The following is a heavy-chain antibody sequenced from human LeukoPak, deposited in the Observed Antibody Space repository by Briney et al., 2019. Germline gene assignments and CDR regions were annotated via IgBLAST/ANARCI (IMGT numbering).Heavy chain of an antibody. J-gene: IGHJ4*02. CDR1: GFTFDDYG. CDR2: INWNGGST. V-gene: IGHV3-20*04. CDR3: ARDRSAYYYDSSGYYSPDYFDY. Sequence: PGGSLRVSCAASGFTFDDYGMSWVRQAPGKGLEWVSGINWNGGSTGYADSVKGRFTISRDNAKNSLYLQMNSLRAEDTALYYCARDRSAYYYDSSGYYSPDYFDYWGQGTLVTVSS. D-gene: IGHD3-22*01.